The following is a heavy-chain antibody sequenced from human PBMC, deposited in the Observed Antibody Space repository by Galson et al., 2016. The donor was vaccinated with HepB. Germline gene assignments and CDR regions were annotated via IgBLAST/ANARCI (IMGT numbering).Heavy chain of an antibody. J-gene: IGHJ4*02. CDR3: ATQNFDY. V-gene: IGHV3-23*01. CDR1: GFTLSTYA. CDR2: VIGSSAGT. Sequence: SLRLSCAASGFTLSTYAMNWFRHPPGKGLEWVSSVIGSSAGTSYDGATYYADSVKGRFTISRDNSKNTLYLQMSSLRAEDTAIYYCATQNFDYLGQGTLVTVSS.